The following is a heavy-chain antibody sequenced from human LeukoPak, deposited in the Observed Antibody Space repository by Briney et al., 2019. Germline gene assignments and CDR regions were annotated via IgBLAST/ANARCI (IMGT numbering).Heavy chain of an antibody. CDR1: GYTFTSYD. CDR3: ARADPVGLDY. CDR2: INPNSGGT. Sequence: GASVKVSCKASGYTFTSYDINWVRQATGQGLEWMGWINPNSGGTNYAQKFQGRVTMTRDTSISTAYMELSRLRSDDTAVYYCARADPVGLDYWGQGTLVTVSS. V-gene: IGHV1-2*02. J-gene: IGHJ4*02.